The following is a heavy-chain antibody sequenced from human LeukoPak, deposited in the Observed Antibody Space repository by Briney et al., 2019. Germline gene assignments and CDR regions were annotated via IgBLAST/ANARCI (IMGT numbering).Heavy chain of an antibody. Sequence: SETLSLTCTVSGGSISGYYWSWIRQPPGKGLEWIGYIYYSGSTNYNPSPKSRVTISVDTSKNQFSLKLSSVTAADTAVYYCAGTYYDFWSGYYYFDYWGQGTLVTVSS. J-gene: IGHJ4*02. V-gene: IGHV4-59*01. CDR2: IYYSGST. CDR1: GGSISGYY. CDR3: AGTYYDFWSGYYYFDY. D-gene: IGHD3-3*01.